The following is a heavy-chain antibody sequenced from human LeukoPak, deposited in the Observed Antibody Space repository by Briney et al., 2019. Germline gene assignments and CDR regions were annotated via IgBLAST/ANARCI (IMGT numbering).Heavy chain of an antibody. V-gene: IGHV1-69*01. D-gene: IGHD3-10*01. CDR3: ARDYYGSGSYYTPARSYYGMDV. CDR2: IIPIFGTA. CDR1: GGTFSSYA. J-gene: IGHJ6*02. Sequence: SVKVSCKASGGTFSSYAISWVRQAPGQGLEWMGGIIPIFGTANYAQKFQGRVTITADESTSTAYMELSSLRSEDTAVYYCARDYYGSGSYYTPARSYYGMDVWGQGTTVTVSS.